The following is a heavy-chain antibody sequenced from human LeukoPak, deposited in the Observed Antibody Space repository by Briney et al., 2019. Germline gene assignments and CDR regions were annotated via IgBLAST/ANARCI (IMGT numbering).Heavy chain of an antibody. Sequence: PSETLPLTCAVYGGSFSGYYWSWIRQPPGKGLEWIGEINHSGSTNYNPSLKSRVTISVDTSKNQFSLKLSSVTAADTAVYYCASHGVLLWFGAHKNPKNYYFDYWGQGTLVTVSS. CDR1: GGSFSGYY. J-gene: IGHJ4*02. CDR2: INHSGST. D-gene: IGHD3-10*01. CDR3: ASHGVLLWFGAHKNPKNYYFDY. V-gene: IGHV4-34*01.